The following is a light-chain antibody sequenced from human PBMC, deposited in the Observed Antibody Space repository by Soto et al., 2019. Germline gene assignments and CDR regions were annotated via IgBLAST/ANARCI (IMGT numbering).Light chain of an antibody. CDR2: GAS. Sequence: EIVMTQSPATLSVSPGERVTLSCRAGQSISSNLGWYQQKPGQAPRLLIYGASTRATGIPAGFSGSGSGTEFTLTISSLQSEDFAVYYCQQYGSSPYTFGQGTKLEIK. CDR1: QSISSN. V-gene: IGKV3-15*01. J-gene: IGKJ2*01. CDR3: QQYGSSPYT.